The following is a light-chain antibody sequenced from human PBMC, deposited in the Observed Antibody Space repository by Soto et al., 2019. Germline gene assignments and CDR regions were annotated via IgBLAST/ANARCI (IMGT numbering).Light chain of an antibody. V-gene: IGKV4-1*01. J-gene: IGKJ4*01. Sequence: IVMTQSPDSLAVSLGERATINCKSSQSLLYSSNNKNYLAWFQHKPGQPPKLLLYWASTRESGVPDRFSGSGSGTDLTLTISSLQAEDVAVYYCQQYYSNPELTFGGGTKVEIK. CDR1: QSLLYSSNNKNY. CDR2: WAS. CDR3: QQYYSNPELT.